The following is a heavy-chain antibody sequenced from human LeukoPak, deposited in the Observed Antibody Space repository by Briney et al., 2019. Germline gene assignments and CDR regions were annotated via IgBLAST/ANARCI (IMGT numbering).Heavy chain of an antibody. J-gene: IGHJ4*02. D-gene: IGHD3-10*01. V-gene: IGHV4-59*12. CDR1: GGSISSYY. CDR2: IYYSGSS. Sequence: SETLSLTCTVSGGSISSYYWSWIRQPPGKGLEWIGYIYYSGSSNYNPSLKSRVTISVDTSKNQFSLKLNSVTAADTSVYYCARGLTGSRRYFDSWGQGTLVTVSS. CDR3: ARGLTGSRRYFDS.